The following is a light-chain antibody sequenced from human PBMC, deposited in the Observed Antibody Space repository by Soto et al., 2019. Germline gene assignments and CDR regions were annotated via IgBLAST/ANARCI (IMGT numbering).Light chain of an antibody. Sequence: QSALTQPDSVSGSPGQSITISCTGTSSDVGGYNYVSWYQQHPGKAPKLMIYEGSKRPSGVSNRFSGSKSGNTASLTISGLQAEDEAEYYCSSYTSSSTWVFGGGTKLTDL. CDR1: SSDVGGYNY. CDR3: SSYTSSSTWV. CDR2: EGS. V-gene: IGLV2-14*01. J-gene: IGLJ3*02.